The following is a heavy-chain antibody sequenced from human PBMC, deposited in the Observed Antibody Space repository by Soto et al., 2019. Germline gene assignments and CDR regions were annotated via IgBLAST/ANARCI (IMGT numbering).Heavy chain of an antibody. CDR1: GFTFSSYA. Sequence: GGSLRLSCGASGFTFSSYAMSWVRQAPGKGLGWVSAISDSGGSTYYADSMKGRFTISRDNSKNTLYLQMNSLRAEDTAIYYCAKDLTSTSRTPELWGQGTLVTVSS. CDR2: ISDSGGST. CDR3: AKDLTSTSRTPEL. V-gene: IGHV3-23*01. J-gene: IGHJ4*02. D-gene: IGHD2-2*01.